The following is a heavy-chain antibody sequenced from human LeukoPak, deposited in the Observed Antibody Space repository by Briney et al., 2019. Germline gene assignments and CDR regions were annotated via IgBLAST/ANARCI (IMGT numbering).Heavy chain of an antibody. CDR1: GFTFSSYA. CDR3: AKGLHRYFQH. CDR2: ISGSGGST. J-gene: IGHJ1*01. V-gene: IGHV3-23*01. D-gene: IGHD4-11*01. Sequence: TGGSLRLSCAASGFTFSSYAMSWVRQAPGKGLGWVSAISGSGGSTYYADSVKGRFTISRDNSKNTLYLQMNSLRAEDTAVYYCAKGLHRYFQHWGQGTLVTVSS.